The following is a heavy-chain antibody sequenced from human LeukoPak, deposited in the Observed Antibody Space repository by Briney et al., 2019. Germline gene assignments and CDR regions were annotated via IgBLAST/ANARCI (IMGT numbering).Heavy chain of an antibody. Sequence: PSETLSLTCTVSGDSISSGDYYWSWIRQPAGKGLEWIGRISSSGSTNYNPSLKSRVTISVDTSKNQFSLKLSSVTAADTAVYYCARALGYCSGGSCYYSEGAFDIWGQGTMVTVSS. J-gene: IGHJ3*02. D-gene: IGHD2-15*01. CDR3: ARALGYCSGGSCYYSEGAFDI. CDR1: GDSISSGDYY. V-gene: IGHV4-61*02. CDR2: ISSSGST.